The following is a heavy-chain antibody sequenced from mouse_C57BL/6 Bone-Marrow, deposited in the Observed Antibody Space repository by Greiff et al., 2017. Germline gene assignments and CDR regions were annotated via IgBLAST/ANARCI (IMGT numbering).Heavy chain of an antibody. CDR1: GYTFTSYW. CDR2: IDPSDSYT. CDR3: ARKDECGYNFDY. V-gene: IGHV1-69*01. Sequence: QVQLQQPGAELVMPGASVKLSCKASGYTFTSYWLHWVKQRPGQGLEWIGEIDPSDSYTNYNQKFKGKSTLTVDKSSSTAYMQLSSLTSEDSAVYYCARKDECGYNFDYWGQGTTLTVSS. D-gene: IGHD2-14*01. J-gene: IGHJ2*01.